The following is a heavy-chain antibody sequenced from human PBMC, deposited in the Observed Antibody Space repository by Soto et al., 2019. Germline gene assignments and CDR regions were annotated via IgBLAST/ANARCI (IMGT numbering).Heavy chain of an antibody. CDR2: INAGNGNT. V-gene: IGHV1-3*01. CDR1: GYTFTSYA. CDR3: AGDSGRLHDAFDI. Sequence: QVQLVQSGAEVKKPGASVKVSCKASGYTFTSYAMHWVRQAPGQRLEWMGWINAGNGNTKYSQKFQGRVTITRDTSASTAYMELSSLRSEDTAVYYCAGDSGRLHDAFDIWGQGTMVTVSS. J-gene: IGHJ3*02. D-gene: IGHD2-15*01.